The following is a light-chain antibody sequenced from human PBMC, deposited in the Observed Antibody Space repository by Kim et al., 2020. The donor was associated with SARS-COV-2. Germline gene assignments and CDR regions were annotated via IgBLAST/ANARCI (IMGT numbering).Light chain of an antibody. CDR1: SSDVGGYNY. V-gene: IGLV2-8*01. CDR2: EVS. J-gene: IGLJ1*01. Sequence: SGTVSCTGTSSDVGGYNYVSWYQQHPGKAPKLIIYEVSKRPSGVPDRFSGSKSGNTASLTVSGLQAEDEADYFCSSYGGTNNYYVFGTGTKVTVL. CDR3: SSYGGTNNYYV.